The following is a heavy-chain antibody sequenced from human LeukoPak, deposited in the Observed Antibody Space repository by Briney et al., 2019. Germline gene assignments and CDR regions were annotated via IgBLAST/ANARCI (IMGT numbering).Heavy chain of an antibody. V-gene: IGHV3-74*01. D-gene: IGHD2-2*01. CDR3: ARVHLGNSSTSC. CDR2: TNSGGSTT. CDR1: GFIFNNFW. Sequence: GGSLRLSCAASGFIFNNFWMHWVRQVPGKGLVWVSHTNSGGSTTDYADSVRGRFTISRDNARNTLYLQMNRLTVEDTAVYYCARVHLGNSSTSCWGQGTLVTVSS. J-gene: IGHJ4*02.